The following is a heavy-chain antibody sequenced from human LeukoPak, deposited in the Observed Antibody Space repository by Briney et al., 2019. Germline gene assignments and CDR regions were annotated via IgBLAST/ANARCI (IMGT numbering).Heavy chain of an antibody. D-gene: IGHD6-19*01. V-gene: IGHV3-21*01. CDR2: ISGSSSYI. CDR3: ARGTSSGIDY. CDR1: GFTFSSYS. Sequence: GGSLRLSCAASGFTFSSYSMNWVRQAPGKGLEWVSSISGSSSYIYYADSVKGRFTISRDNAKNSLYLQMNSLRAEDTAVYYCARGTSSGIDYWGQGTLVTVSS. J-gene: IGHJ4*02.